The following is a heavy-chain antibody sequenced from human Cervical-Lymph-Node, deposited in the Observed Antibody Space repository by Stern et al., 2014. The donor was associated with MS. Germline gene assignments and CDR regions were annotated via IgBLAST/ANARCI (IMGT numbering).Heavy chain of an antibody. CDR3: RAGADAFDV. CDR2: IGTHLGNT. D-gene: IGHD6-13*01. Sequence: VQLVESGAEVKKPGASVKVSCKASGYTFTNYAISWVRQAPGQGLEWMGWIGTHLGNTNCAQRFRGRVTLATDPSASTVYIVLRSLRSDDTAMYYCRAGADAFDVWGQGTMVTVSS. CDR1: GYTFTNYA. J-gene: IGHJ3*01. V-gene: IGHV1-18*01.